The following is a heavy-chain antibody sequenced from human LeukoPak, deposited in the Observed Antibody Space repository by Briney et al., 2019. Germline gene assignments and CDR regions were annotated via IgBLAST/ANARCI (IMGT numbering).Heavy chain of an antibody. Sequence: ASVKVSCKASGYTFTNYGISWVRQAPGQGLEWMGWISANNGNRNYAQKLQDRVSMTTDTSTSTAYMELRSLRSDDTAVYYCARDPLYSSSWYVVPDYWGQGTLVTVSS. D-gene: IGHD6-13*01. CDR2: ISANNGNR. CDR3: ARDPLYSSSWYVVPDY. J-gene: IGHJ4*02. V-gene: IGHV1-18*01. CDR1: GYTFTNYG.